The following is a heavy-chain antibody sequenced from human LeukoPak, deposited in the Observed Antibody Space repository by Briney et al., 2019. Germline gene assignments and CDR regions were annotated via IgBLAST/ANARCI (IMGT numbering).Heavy chain of an antibody. CDR2: IYASGAT. CDR1: GGSISTYY. CDR3: ARGAYCGGDCYFDY. J-gene: IGHJ4*02. V-gene: IGHV4-4*07. Sequence: PSETLSLTCTVSGGSISTYYWNWTRQPAGKGLEWIGRIYASGATNYNPSLKSRVTMSLDTTKNQFSLKVTSVTAADTAVYYCARGAYCGGDCYFDYWGQGTLVTVSS. D-gene: IGHD2-21*02.